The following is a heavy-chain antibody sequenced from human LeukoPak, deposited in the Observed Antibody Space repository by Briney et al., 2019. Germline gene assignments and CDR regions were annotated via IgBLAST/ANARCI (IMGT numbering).Heavy chain of an antibody. CDR2: IYYSGST. CDR3: ARPYCSSTSCYEVGWFDP. D-gene: IGHD2-2*01. J-gene: IGHJ5*02. CDR1: GGSISSSSYY. Sequence: PSETLSLTCTVSGGSISSSSYYWGWIRQPPGKGLEWIGSIYYSGSTYYNPSLKSRVTISVDTSKNQFSLKLSSVTAADTAVYYCARPYCSSTSCYEVGWFDPWGQGTLVTVSS. V-gene: IGHV4-39*01.